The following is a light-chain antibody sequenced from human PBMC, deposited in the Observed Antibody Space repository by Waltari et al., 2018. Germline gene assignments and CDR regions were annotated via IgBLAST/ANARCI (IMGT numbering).Light chain of an antibody. CDR2: GST. CDR1: GPNIGAGYA. CDR3: QSYDTTLSVV. V-gene: IGLV1-40*01. Sequence: QSVLTQPPSVSGAPGQRVPISCTGSGPNIGAGYAVHWYQQPPRSAPKLLIYGSTSRPLGVPDRFFGSTSGTSAFLAITGLQAEDEADYYCQSYDTTLSVVFGGGTKLTVL. J-gene: IGLJ3*02.